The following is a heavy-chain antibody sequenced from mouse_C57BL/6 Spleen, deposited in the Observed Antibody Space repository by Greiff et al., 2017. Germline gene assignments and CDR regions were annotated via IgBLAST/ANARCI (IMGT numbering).Heavy chain of an antibody. CDR1: GYTFTDYY. CDR3: ARSRNDFDY. Sequence: EVQLQQSGPVLVKPGASVKMSCKASGYTFTDYYMNWVKQSHGKSLEWIGVINPYNGGTSYNQKFKGKATLTVDKSSSTAYMELNSLTSEDSAVYYCARSRNDFDYWGQGTTLTVSS. V-gene: IGHV1-19*01. J-gene: IGHJ2*01. CDR2: INPYNGGT.